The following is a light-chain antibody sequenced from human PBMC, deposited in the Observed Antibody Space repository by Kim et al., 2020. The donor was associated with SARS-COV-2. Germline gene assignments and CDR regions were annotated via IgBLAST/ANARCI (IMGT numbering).Light chain of an antibody. Sequence: EIVMTQSPATLSVSPGERATLSCRASQSVSSNLAWYQQKPGQAPRLLIHGASTRATGIPARFNGSGSGTEFTLTISGLQSEDFAVYYCQQYNDWPPLTFGGGTKVDIK. CDR2: GAS. CDR3: QQYNDWPPLT. V-gene: IGKV3-15*01. J-gene: IGKJ4*01. CDR1: QSVSSN.